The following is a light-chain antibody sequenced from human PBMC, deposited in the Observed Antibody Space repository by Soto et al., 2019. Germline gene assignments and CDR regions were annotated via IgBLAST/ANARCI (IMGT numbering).Light chain of an antibody. J-gene: IGKJ2*01. CDR3: QHYDNLPPYT. CDR2: DAS. Sequence: DIQMTQSPSSLSASVGDRVTITCQASRDFSDYLNWYQQKPGKPPKLLVYDASNLQTGVPSRFSGSAAGTHFTFTISRLQPDNFAKYYRQHYDNLPPYTFGHGTKVEL. V-gene: IGKV1-33*01. CDR1: RDFSDY.